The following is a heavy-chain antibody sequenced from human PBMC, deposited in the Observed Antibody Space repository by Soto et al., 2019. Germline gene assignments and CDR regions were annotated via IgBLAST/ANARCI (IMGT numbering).Heavy chain of an antibody. CDR2: IYHSGST. CDR3: AKMVGATLVDY. CDR1: GASISSNSSYAW. Sequence: QVQLQESGPGLVKPSGTLSLTCTVSGASISSNSSYAWWTWVRQPPGKGLEWIGEIYHSGSTNYTPCLKRRVTMSVDKSNNQCSRRLSSVTAADTAVYYCAKMVGATLVDYWGQGSLVTVSS. J-gene: IGHJ4*02. D-gene: IGHD1-26*01. V-gene: IGHV4-4*02.